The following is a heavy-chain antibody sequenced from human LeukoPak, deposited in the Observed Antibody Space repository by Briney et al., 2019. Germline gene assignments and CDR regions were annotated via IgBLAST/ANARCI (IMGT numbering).Heavy chain of an antibody. V-gene: IGHV3-74*01. D-gene: IGHD1-20*01. J-gene: IGHJ4*02. Sequence: GGSLRLSCAASGFTFSNYMMHWVRQAPGKGLVWVSRIKSDGITITYADSVKGRFTISRDNAKNTLYLQMNSLRAEDTAVYYCLRDLNWSLNQWGQGTLVTVSS. CDR3: LRDLNWSLNQ. CDR1: GFTFSNYM. CDR2: IKSDGITI.